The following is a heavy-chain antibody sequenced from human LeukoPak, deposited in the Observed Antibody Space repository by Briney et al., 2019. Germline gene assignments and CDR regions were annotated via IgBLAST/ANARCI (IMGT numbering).Heavy chain of an antibody. Sequence: PGASLRLSCAASGFTFSSYAMSWVRQAPGKGLEWVSAISGCGGSTYYADSVKGRFTISRDNSKNTLYLQMNSLRAEDTAVYYCAKDRGFTMIVVVIGGAFDYWGQGTLVTVSS. CDR3: AKDRGFTMIVVVIGGAFDY. J-gene: IGHJ4*02. D-gene: IGHD3-22*01. CDR2: ISGCGGST. V-gene: IGHV3-23*01. CDR1: GFTFSSYA.